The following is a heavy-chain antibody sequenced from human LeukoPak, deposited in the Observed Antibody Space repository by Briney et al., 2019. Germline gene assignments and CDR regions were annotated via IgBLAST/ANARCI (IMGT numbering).Heavy chain of an antibody. J-gene: IGHJ3*02. V-gene: IGHV3-21*01. CDR2: ISSSSSYI. Sequence: GGSLRLSCAASGFTFSSYSMNWVRQAPGKGLEWVSSISSSSSYIYYADSVKGRFTISRDNAKNSLYLQMNSLRAEDTAVYYCAREYSSGQDPAFDIWGQGTMVTVSS. CDR1: GFTFSSYS. CDR3: AREYSSGQDPAFDI. D-gene: IGHD6-19*01.